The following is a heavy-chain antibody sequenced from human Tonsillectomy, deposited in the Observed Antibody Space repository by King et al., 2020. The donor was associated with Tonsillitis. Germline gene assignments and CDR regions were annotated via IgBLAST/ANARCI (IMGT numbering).Heavy chain of an antibody. CDR3: ARGGYSYGYFSY. D-gene: IGHD5-18*01. CDR2: ISSNGGST. Sequence: DVQLVESGGGLVQPGGSLRLSCAASGFTFSSYAMHWVRQAPGKGLEYVSVISSNGGSTYYANSVKGRFTISRDNSKNTLYVQMGSLRAEDMAVYYCARGGYSYGYFSYWGQGTLVTVSS. J-gene: IGHJ4*02. V-gene: IGHV3-64*01. CDR1: GFTFSSYA.